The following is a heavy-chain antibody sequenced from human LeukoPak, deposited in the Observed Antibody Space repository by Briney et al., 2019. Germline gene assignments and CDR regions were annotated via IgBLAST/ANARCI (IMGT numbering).Heavy chain of an antibody. CDR1: KFTFSSYS. J-gene: IGHJ4*02. CDR2: ISYDESNK. CDR3: AKKVGSWYGGYYFDY. Sequence: GGSLRLSCAASKFTFSSYSMVWVRQAPGKGLEWVSIISYDESNKYYADSVKGRFTISRDNSKNTLYLQMNSLRAEDTAVYYCAKKVGSWYGGYYFDYWGQGTLVTVSS. D-gene: IGHD6-13*01. V-gene: IGHV3-30*04.